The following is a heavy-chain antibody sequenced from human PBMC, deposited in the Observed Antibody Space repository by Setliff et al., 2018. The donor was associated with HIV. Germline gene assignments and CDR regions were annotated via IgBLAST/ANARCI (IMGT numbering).Heavy chain of an antibody. Sequence: LRLSCAASGFTFSSYAMHWVRQAAGKGLEWVAVIWYDGSIEYYIDSVKGRFTISRDNSKNTLYLQMNSLRAEDTAVYYCARDLSYDYDRSSDTFDYWGQGTLVTVSS. J-gene: IGHJ4*02. CDR3: ARDLSYDYDRSSDTFDY. CDR1: GFTFSSYA. CDR2: IWYDGSIE. D-gene: IGHD3-22*01. V-gene: IGHV3-33*08.